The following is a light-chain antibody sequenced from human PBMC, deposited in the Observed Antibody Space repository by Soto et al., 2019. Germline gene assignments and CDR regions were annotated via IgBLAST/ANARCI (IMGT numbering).Light chain of an antibody. CDR1: QSLSSRY. CDR2: GAS. Sequence: EIVLTQSPGTLSLSPGDRATLSCRASQSLSSRYLAWYRQKPGQAPRLLIYGASNRATGIPDRFSGSGSGIDFTLTISRLEPEDFAVYYCQQYSSSPPTFGGGTKVEIK. CDR3: QQYSSSPPT. J-gene: IGKJ4*01. V-gene: IGKV3-20*01.